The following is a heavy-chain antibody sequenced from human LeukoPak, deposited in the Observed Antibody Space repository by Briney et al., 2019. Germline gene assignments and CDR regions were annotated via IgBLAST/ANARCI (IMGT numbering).Heavy chain of an antibody. J-gene: IGHJ5*02. Sequence: GASVKVSCKASGYTFTSYDINWVRQATGQGLEWMGWMNPNSGNTGSAQRFQGRITMTMDTSISTAYMELSSLRFEDTAVYYCARGPLVRLPSSFDPWGQGTLVTVSS. D-gene: IGHD3-16*02. CDR1: GYTFTSYD. CDR3: ARGPLVRLPSSFDP. CDR2: MNPNSGNT. V-gene: IGHV1-8*01.